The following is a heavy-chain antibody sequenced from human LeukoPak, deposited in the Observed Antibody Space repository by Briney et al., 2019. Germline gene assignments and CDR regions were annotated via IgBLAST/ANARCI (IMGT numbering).Heavy chain of an antibody. J-gene: IGHJ4*02. Sequence: KASETLSLTCSVYGGSFSGYYWRWIRQPPGKGLEWIGEINHSGNSNYNPSLKSRVTISVDTSKNQFSLTLNSVTAADTGVYYCARGLTHWGQGTLVTASS. V-gene: IGHV4-34*01. CDR2: INHSGNS. CDR3: ARGLTH. CDR1: GGSFSGYY.